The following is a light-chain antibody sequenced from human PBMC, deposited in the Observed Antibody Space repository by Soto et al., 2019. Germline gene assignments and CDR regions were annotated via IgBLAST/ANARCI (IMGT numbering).Light chain of an antibody. J-gene: IGKJ1*01. CDR2: AAS. CDR3: QQYYSYPPT. CDR1: QGISSY. V-gene: IGKV1-8*01. Sequence: AIRMTQSPSSLSASTGDRVTITCRASQGISSYLAWYQQKPGKAPKLLIYAASTLQSGVPSRFSGSGSGTDFTLTISCLQSEDFATYYCQQYYSYPPTFVQGTKVDIK.